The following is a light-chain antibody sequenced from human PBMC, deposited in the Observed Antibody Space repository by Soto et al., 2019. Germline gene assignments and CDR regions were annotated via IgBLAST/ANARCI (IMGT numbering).Light chain of an antibody. Sequence: DIQMTQSPSTLSGSVGDRVTITCRASQTISSWLAWYQQKPGKAPKLLIYKASTLKSGVPSRFSGSGSGTEFTLTISSLQPEDFAVYYCQKYDNWPPITFGQGTRLEIK. CDR2: KAS. CDR1: QTISSW. V-gene: IGKV1-5*03. J-gene: IGKJ5*01. CDR3: QKYDNWPPIT.